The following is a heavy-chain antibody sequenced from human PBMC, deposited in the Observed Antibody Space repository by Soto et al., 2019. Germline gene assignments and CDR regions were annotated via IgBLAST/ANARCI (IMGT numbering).Heavy chain of an antibody. D-gene: IGHD6-13*01. CDR3: ARGGGTASSWFDY. J-gene: IGHJ4*02. Sequence: GGSLRLSCAASGFTFSSYAMHWVRQAPGKGLEWVAVISYDGSNKYYADSVKGRFTISRDNSKNTLYLQMNILRAEDTAVYYCARGGGTASSWFDYWGQGTLVTVSS. V-gene: IGHV3-30*04. CDR1: GFTFSSYA. CDR2: ISYDGSNK.